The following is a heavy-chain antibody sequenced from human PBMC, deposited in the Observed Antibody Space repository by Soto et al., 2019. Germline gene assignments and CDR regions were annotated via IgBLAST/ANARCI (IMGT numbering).Heavy chain of an antibody. Sequence: PSETLSLTCTVSGASITNYYWSWIRQPPGKGLEWVGFISNSGSTNYNPSLNGRLTISMDTSKNQFSLKLNSVTAADTAVYYCARDRDFRFDYWGQGALVTVSS. CDR1: GASITNYY. CDR2: ISNSGST. J-gene: IGHJ4*02. V-gene: IGHV4-59*01. CDR3: ARDRDFRFDY.